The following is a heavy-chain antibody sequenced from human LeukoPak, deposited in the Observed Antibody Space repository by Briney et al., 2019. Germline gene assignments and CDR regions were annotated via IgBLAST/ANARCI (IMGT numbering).Heavy chain of an antibody. D-gene: IGHD1-1*01. V-gene: IGHV3-30*18. CDR3: AKSGTGTRYYFDY. J-gene: IGHJ4*02. CDR2: ISYDGSNK. CDR1: GFTFSSYG. Sequence: PGGSLRLSCAASGFTFSSYGMHWVRQAPGKGLEWVAVISYDGSNKYYADSVKGRFTISRDNSKNTLYLQMNSLRAEDTAVYYCAKSGTGTRYYFDYWGQGTLVTVSS.